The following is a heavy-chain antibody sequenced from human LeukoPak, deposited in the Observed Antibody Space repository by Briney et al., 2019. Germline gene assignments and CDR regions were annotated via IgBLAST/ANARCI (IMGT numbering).Heavy chain of an antibody. Sequence: ASVKVSCKASGYTFTGYYMHWVRQAPGQGLEWVGWINPNSGGTNYAQKFQGRVTMTRDTSISTAYMELSRLRSDDTAVYYCARDSSRLTIFGVPYGMDVWGQGTTVTVSS. CDR1: GYTFTGYY. CDR3: ARDSSRLTIFGVPYGMDV. J-gene: IGHJ6*02. D-gene: IGHD3-3*01. CDR2: INPNSGGT. V-gene: IGHV1-2*02.